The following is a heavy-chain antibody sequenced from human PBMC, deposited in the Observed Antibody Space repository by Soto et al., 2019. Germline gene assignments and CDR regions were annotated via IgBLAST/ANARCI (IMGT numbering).Heavy chain of an antibody. CDR2: IYHSGST. D-gene: IGHD5-18*01. CDR3: ARLYSYGSNWFDP. J-gene: IGHJ5*02. CDR1: GGSISSSNW. Sequence: PSETLSLTFAVSGGSISSSNWWSWVRQPPGKGLEWIGEIYHSGSTNYNPSLKSRVTISVDKSKNQFSLKLSSVTAADTAVYYWARLYSYGSNWFDPWGQGTLVT. V-gene: IGHV4-4*02.